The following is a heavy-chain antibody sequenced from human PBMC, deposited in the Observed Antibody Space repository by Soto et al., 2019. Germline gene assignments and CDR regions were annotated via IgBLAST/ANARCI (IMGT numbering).Heavy chain of an antibody. CDR2: INEDGSAT. D-gene: IGHD1-1*01. CDR3: ARGTSTPGFDY. CDR1: GFIFNKFW. J-gene: IGHJ4*02. V-gene: IGHV3-7*04. Sequence: EVQLVESGGGLVQPGGSLRLSCRASGFIFNKFWMNWFRQAPGKGLEWLGNINEDGSATTFVDSVKGRFSTSRDNAERSLYLQMNSLRAEDTAVYYCARGTSTPGFDYLGQGALVTVSS.